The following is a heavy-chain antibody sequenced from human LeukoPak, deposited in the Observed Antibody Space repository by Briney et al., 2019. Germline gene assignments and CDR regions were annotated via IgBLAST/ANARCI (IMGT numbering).Heavy chain of an antibody. CDR3: AKEDPAIILGIDY. J-gene: IGHJ4*02. CDR2: ITGSGAST. D-gene: IGHD5-18*01. Sequence: PGGSLRLSCAASAFTFSDYEMNWVRQAPGKGLEWVSAITGSGASTYYADSVRGRFTISRDNSKNTLFLQLDSLRVEDTAVYYCAKEDPAIILGIDYWGQGALVIVSS. V-gene: IGHV3-23*01. CDR1: AFTFSDYE.